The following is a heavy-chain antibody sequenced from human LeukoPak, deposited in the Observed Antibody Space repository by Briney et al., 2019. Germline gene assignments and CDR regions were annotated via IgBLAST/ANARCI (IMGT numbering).Heavy chain of an antibody. D-gene: IGHD3-3*01. CDR3: ASGSGWYDH. J-gene: IGHJ5*02. CDR2: ISSNGGST. V-gene: IGHV3-64*01. CDR1: GFTFSSYA. Sequence: PGGSLRLSCAASGFTFSSYAMHWVRQAPGKGLEYVSAISSNGGSTYYANSVKGRFTISRDNSKNSLYLQMNSLRAEDTAVYYCASGSGWYDHWGQGTLVTVSS.